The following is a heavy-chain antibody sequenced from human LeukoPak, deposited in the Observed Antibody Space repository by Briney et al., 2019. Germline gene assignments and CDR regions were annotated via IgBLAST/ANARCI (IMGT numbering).Heavy chain of an antibody. CDR3: ARVRSRLMGLDFDY. CDR1: GGSISSYY. CDR2: IYYSGST. D-gene: IGHD4-17*01. V-gene: IGHV4-59*01. Sequence: SETLSLTCTVSGGSISSYYWSWIRQPPGKGLEWIGYIYYSGSTNYNPSLKSRVTISVDTSTNQFSLKLSSVTAADTAVYYCARVRSRLMGLDFDYWGQGTLVTVSS. J-gene: IGHJ4*02.